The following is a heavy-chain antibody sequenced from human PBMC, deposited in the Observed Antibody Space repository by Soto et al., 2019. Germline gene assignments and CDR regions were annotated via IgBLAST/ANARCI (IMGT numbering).Heavy chain of an antibody. Sequence: SVKVSCKASGGTFSSYTISWVRQAPGQGLEWMGRIIPILGIANYAQKFQGRVTITADKSTSTAYMELSSLRSEDTAVYYCARDLGNYDMGYWGQGTLVTVSS. CDR3: ARDLGNYDMGY. CDR2: IIPILGIA. J-gene: IGHJ4*02. CDR1: GGTFSSYT. V-gene: IGHV1-69*04. D-gene: IGHD3-9*01.